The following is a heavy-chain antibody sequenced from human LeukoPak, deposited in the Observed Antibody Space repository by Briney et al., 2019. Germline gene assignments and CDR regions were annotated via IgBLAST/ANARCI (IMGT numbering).Heavy chain of an antibody. D-gene: IGHD2-21*02. Sequence: GGSLRLSCAASGFIFSSYGMHWVRQAPGKGLEWVAVISYDGSNKYYADSVKGRFTISRDNSKNTLYLQMNSLRAEDTAVYYCAKDLCGGDCYSYYFDYWGQGTLVTVSS. CDR2: ISYDGSNK. CDR1: GFIFSSYG. CDR3: AKDLCGGDCYSYYFDY. J-gene: IGHJ4*02. V-gene: IGHV3-30*18.